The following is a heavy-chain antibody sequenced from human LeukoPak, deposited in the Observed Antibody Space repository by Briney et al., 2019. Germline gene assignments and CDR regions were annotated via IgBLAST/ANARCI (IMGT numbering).Heavy chain of an antibody. Sequence: GGSLRLSCAASGFTFSSYAMSWVRQAPGKGLEWVSAISGSGGSTYYADSVRGRFTISRGNSKNTLYLQMNSLRAEDTAVYYCAKEVTMVRGVILDYWGQGTLVTVSS. CDR1: GFTFSSYA. J-gene: IGHJ4*02. CDR2: ISGSGGST. V-gene: IGHV3-23*01. D-gene: IGHD3-10*01. CDR3: AKEVTMVRGVILDY.